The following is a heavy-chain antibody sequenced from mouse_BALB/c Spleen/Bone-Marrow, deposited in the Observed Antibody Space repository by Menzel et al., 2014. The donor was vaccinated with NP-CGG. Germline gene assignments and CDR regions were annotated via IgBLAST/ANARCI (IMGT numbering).Heavy chain of an antibody. Sequence: VQVVESGAELVKPGASVKLSCKASGYTFTSYWMHWVKQRPGQGLEWIGEINPSNGRTNYNEKFKSKATLTVDKSSSTAYMQLSSLTSEDSAVYYCARRTTTVVATDYWGQGTTLTVSS. CDR2: INPSNGRT. J-gene: IGHJ2*01. V-gene: IGHV1S81*02. CDR1: GYTFTSYW. D-gene: IGHD1-1*01. CDR3: ARRTTTVVATDY.